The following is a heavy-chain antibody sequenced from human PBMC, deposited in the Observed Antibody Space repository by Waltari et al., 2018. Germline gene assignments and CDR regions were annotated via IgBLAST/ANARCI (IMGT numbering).Heavy chain of an antibody. CDR1: GFTFSSYA. J-gene: IGHJ4*02. V-gene: IGHV3-30*01. CDR2: ISYDGSNK. D-gene: IGHD6-19*01. CDR3: ARDKGDSSGWYPGY. Sequence: QVQLVESGGGVVQPGRSLRLSCAASGFTFSSYAMHWVRQAPGKGLEWVAVISYDGSNKYYADSVKGRFTISRDNSKNTLYLQMNSLRAEDKAVYYCARDKGDSSGWYPGYWGQGTLVTVSS.